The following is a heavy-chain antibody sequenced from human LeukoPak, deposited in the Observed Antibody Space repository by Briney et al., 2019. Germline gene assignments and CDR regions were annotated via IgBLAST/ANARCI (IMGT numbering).Heavy chain of an antibody. J-gene: IGHJ3*01. CDR1: GFTFSSYG. CDR2: ISYDGSNK. V-gene: IGHV3-30*18. D-gene: IGHD3-22*01. CDR3: AKAGHYYDSQLALF. Sequence: GGSLRLSCAASGFTFSSYGMHWVRQAPGKGMEWVAVISYDGSNKYYADSVKGRFTISRDNSKNTLYLQMNSLRAEDTAVYYCAKAGHYYDSQLALFWGQGTMVTVSS.